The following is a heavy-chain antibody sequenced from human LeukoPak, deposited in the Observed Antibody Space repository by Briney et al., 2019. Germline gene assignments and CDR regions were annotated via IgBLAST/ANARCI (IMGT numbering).Heavy chain of an antibody. V-gene: IGHV3-7*01. Sequence: GGSLRLSCAASGFTFSSYWMSWVRQAPGRGLEWVANIKQAGSEKYYVDSVKGRFTISRDNAKSSLYLQMNSLRAEDTAVYYCARAIFEMILDAFDLWGQGTLVAVSS. D-gene: IGHD3-3*01. CDR2: IKQAGSEK. CDR1: GFTFSSYW. J-gene: IGHJ3*01. CDR3: ARAIFEMILDAFDL.